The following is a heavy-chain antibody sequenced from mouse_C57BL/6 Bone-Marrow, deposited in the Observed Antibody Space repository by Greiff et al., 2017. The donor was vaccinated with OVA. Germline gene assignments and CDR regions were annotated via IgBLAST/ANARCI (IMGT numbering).Heavy chain of an antibody. CDR3: ARRGFSLYYYGTAMDY. V-gene: IGHV1-64*01. J-gene: IGHJ4*01. CDR2: IHPNSGST. CDR1: GYTFTSYW. D-gene: IGHD1-1*01. Sequence: QVQLQQSGAELVKPGASVKLSCKASGYTFTSYWMHWVKQRPGQGLEWIGMIHPNSGSTNYNEKFKSKATLTVDKSSSTAYMQLSSLTSEGSAVYYCARRGFSLYYYGTAMDYWGQGTSVTVSS.